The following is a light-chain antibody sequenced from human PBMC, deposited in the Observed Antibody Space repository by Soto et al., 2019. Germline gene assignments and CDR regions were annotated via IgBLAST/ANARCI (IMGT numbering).Light chain of an antibody. CDR2: DAA. Sequence: DIPMTQSPSTLSASVGDRVTITCRASQSISTLWAWYQQKPGKAPKLLIYDAASLQSVVPSRFSGSGSGTEFTLTISSLQPDEFATEYCQQYNSYSPTFGQGTKVYIK. V-gene: IGKV1-5*01. CDR3: QQYNSYSPT. CDR1: QSISTL. J-gene: IGKJ1*01.